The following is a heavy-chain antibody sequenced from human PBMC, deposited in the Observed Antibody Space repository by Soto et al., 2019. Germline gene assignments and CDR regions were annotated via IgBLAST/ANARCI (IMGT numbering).Heavy chain of an antibody. V-gene: IGHV4-31*03. J-gene: IGHJ4*02. CDR2: IYYSGTTYYT. Sequence: QVQLQESGPGLVKPSQTLSLTCTVSRGSISSGGYYWSWIRQHPGKGLEWIGYIYYSGTTYYTYYNPSLKSRVTISVDTSKNQFSLKLSSVTAADTAVYYCAREPLTWGQGTLVTVSS. CDR3: AREPLT. CDR1: RGSISSGGYY.